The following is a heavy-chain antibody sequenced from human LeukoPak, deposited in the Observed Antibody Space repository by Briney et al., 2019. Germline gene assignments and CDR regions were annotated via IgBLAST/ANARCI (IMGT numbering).Heavy chain of an antibody. J-gene: IGHJ4*02. Sequence: ASVKVSCKASGYTFTSYGISWVRQAPGQGLEWMGWISAYNGNTNYAQKFQGRVTMTTDTSTSTAYMELRSLRSDDTAVYYCARGVRTYYYDSSGYETLYFDYWGQGTLVTVSS. D-gene: IGHD3-22*01. CDR3: ARGVRTYYYDSSGYETLYFDY. CDR2: ISAYNGNT. V-gene: IGHV1-18*01. CDR1: GYTFTSYG.